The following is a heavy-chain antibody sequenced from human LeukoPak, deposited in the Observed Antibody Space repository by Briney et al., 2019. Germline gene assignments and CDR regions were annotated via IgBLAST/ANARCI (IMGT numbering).Heavy chain of an antibody. V-gene: IGHV4-59*01. J-gene: IGHJ5*02. CDR3: ARAWPYYDLWSGYYGGFDP. CDR1: GGSISSYY. CDR2: IYYSGST. Sequence: SETLSLTCTVSGGSISSYYWSWIRQPPGKGLEWIGYIYYSGSTNYNPSLKSRVTISVDTSKNQFSLKLSSVTAADTAVYYCARAWPYYDLWSGYYGGFDPWGQGTLVTVSS. D-gene: IGHD3-3*01.